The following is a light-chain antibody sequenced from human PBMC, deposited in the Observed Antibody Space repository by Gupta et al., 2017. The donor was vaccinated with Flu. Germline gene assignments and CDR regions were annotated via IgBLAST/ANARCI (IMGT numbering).Light chain of an antibody. J-gene: IGLJ1*01. CDR1: SSDVGRYNR. CDR3: TSYTSSSTYV. CDR2: EVT. V-gene: IGLV2-18*02. Sequence: QSALTQPPSVSGSPGQSVTISCTGTSSDVGRYNRVSWYQQSPGTVPKLMIYEVTNRPSGVPDRFSGSKSGNTASLTISGLQAEDEADHYCTSYTSSSTYVFGTGTKVTVL.